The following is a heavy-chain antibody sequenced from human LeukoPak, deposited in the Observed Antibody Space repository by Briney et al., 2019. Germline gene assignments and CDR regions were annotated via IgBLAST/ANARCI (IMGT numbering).Heavy chain of an antibody. D-gene: IGHD3-22*01. CDR2: IYTSGST. Sequence: SQTLSLTCTVSGGSISSGSYYWSWIRQPAGKGLEWIGRIYTSGSTNYNPSLKSRVTISVDTSKNQFSLKLSSVTAADTAVYYCASATYYYDSRHATPPYFSTVWGQGTLVTVSS. V-gene: IGHV4-61*02. CDR3: ASATYYYDSRHATPPYFSTV. CDR1: GGSISSGSYY. J-gene: IGHJ4*02.